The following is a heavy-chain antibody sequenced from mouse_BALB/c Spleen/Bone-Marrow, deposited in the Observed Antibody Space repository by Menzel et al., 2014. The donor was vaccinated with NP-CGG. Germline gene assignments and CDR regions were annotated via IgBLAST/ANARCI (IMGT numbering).Heavy chain of an antibody. CDR1: GFNIKDTY. J-gene: IGHJ2*01. D-gene: IGHD1-1*01. V-gene: IGHV14-3*02. CDR2: IDPANGNT. CDR3: ARYYYGYYFDY. Sequence: EVQLQQSGAELVKPGASVKLSCTASGFNIKDTYMHWVKQRPEQGLEWIGRIDPANGNTKYDSKFQGKATITADTSSNTAYPQLSSLTSEDTAVYYCARYYYGYYFDYWGQGTTLTVSS.